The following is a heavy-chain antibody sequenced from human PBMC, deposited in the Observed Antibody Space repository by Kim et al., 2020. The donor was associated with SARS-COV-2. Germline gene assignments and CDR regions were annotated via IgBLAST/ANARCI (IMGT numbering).Heavy chain of an antibody. V-gene: IGHV3-33*01. CDR3: ARDIFDY. J-gene: IGHJ4*02. Sequence: DGSNKYYADSVKGRFTISRDNSKNTLYLQMNSLRAEDTAVYYCARDIFDYWGQGTLVTVSS. CDR2: DGSNK.